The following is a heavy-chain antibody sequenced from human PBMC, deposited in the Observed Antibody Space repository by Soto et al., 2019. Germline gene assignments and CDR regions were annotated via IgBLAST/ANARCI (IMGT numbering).Heavy chain of an antibody. D-gene: IGHD2-2*01. CDR3: TTGVVPAASDY. J-gene: IGHJ4*02. V-gene: IGHV3-15*01. Sequence: PGGSLRLSCAASGFTFSNAWMSWVRQAPGKGLEWVGRIKSKTDGGTTDYAAPVKGRFTISRDDSKNTLFLQMNSLKTEDTAVYYCTTGVVPAASDYWGQGTLVTVSS. CDR2: IKSKTDGGTT. CDR1: GFTFSNAW.